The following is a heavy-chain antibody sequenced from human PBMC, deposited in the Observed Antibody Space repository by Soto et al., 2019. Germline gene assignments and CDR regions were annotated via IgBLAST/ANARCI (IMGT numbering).Heavy chain of an antibody. D-gene: IGHD7-27*01. Sequence: EVQLVESGGGLIQPGGSLRLSCAASGFTVSHNYMTWVRQAPGKGLEWVSVIFSGGSTYYGDSVKGRCTISRDISKNMVCLEMNSLRAEDTAVYYCARVPDTGGRDYLDYWGQGTLVTVSS. CDR3: ARVPDTGGRDYLDY. V-gene: IGHV3-53*01. CDR1: GFTVSHNY. CDR2: IFSGGST. J-gene: IGHJ4*02.